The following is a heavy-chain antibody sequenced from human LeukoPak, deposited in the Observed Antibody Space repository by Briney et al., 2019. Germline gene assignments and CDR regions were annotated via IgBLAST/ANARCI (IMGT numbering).Heavy chain of an antibody. CDR3: AKDGYCSGGSCYGGNWFDP. D-gene: IGHD2-15*01. J-gene: IGHJ5*02. CDR2: IWYDGSNK. CDR1: GFTFSSYG. Sequence: GRSLRLSCAASGFTFSSYGMHWVRQAPGKGLEWVAVIWYDGSNKYYADSVKGRFTISRDNSKNTLYLQMNSLRAEDTAVYYCAKDGYCSGGSCYGGNWFDPWGQGTLVTVSS. V-gene: IGHV3-33*06.